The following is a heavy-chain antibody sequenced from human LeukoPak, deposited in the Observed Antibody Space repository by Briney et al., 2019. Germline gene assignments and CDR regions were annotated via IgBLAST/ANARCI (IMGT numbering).Heavy chain of an antibody. CDR2: IYHNGST. CDR1: GGSVNSYY. Sequence: SETLSLTCTVSGGSVNSYYWTWVRQPPGKGLEWIGYIYHNGSTKYNPSLKSRVTLSIDTSENQFSLKLSSVTPADTAVYYCARDTSGHDLDNWGQGTLVTVSS. V-gene: IGHV4-59*02. J-gene: IGHJ4*02. CDR3: ARDTSGHDLDN. D-gene: IGHD2-2*01.